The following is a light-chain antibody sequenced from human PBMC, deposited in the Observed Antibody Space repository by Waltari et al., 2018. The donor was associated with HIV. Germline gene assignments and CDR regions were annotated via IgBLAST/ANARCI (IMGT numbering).Light chain of an antibody. V-gene: IGLV2-8*01. CDR3: SSYGDSLRVL. CDR2: EVS. CDR1: SSDIGAHDS. Sequence: QSALTQPPSASGSLGQSVTISCTGPSSDIGAHDSFSWFQQHPRRAPNLLLYEVSRRPSTVSDRFSGSRSGSTAFLTVAGLQPDDEATYFCSSYGDSLRVLFGGGTNVTVL. J-gene: IGLJ3*02.